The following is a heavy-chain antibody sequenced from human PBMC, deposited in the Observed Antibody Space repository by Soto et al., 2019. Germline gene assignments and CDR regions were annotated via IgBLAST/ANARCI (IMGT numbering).Heavy chain of an antibody. CDR3: STDVIVEMSTIGYFDS. CDR1: GGTFNDYA. D-gene: IGHD1-1*01. Sequence: QVHLVQSGAEVKKPGSSVKVSCKASGGTFNDYAFSWVRQAPGQGLEWMGGIIPLFETPSYSQKFQGRVTITADESTTTVYMEMSSLTLEDTAIYYCSTDVIVEMSTIGYFDSWGLGTLVSVSS. V-gene: IGHV1-69*01. J-gene: IGHJ4*02. CDR2: IIPLFETP.